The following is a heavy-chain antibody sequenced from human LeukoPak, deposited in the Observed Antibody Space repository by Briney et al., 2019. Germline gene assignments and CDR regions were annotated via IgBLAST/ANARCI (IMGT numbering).Heavy chain of an antibody. D-gene: IGHD4-17*01. V-gene: IGHV1-46*01. CDR1: GYTFTSYY. J-gene: IGHJ4*02. CDR3: ARDLFGDYSFDY. Sequence: ASVKVSCKASGYTFTSYYMHWVRQAPGQGLEWMGIFNHTSGSTNYAQKFQGRVTMTWDTSTSTVYMELSSLRSEDTAVYYCARDLFGDYSFDYWGQGTLVTVSS. CDR2: FNHTSGST.